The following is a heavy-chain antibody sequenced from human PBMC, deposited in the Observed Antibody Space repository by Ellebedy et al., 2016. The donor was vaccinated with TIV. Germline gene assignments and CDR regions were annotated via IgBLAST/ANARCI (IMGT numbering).Heavy chain of an antibody. D-gene: IGHD3-10*01. V-gene: IGHV3-23*01. J-gene: IGHJ2*01. CDR3: AKDQYGSGSHWDFHL. CDR1: GFSLSYYA. CDR2: INESGEMT. Sequence: GGSLRLSCAASGFSLSYYAVSWVRQAPGKGLEWVSGINESGEMTYYTDSVKGRFTISRDNSNNTVCLQMSGLSVEDTAIYYCAKDQYGSGSHWDFHLWGRGTLVTVSS.